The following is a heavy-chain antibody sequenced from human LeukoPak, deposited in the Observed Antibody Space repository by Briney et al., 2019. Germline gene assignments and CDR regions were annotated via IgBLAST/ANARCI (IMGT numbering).Heavy chain of an antibody. V-gene: IGHV1-2*02. CDR2: INPNSGGT. J-gene: IGHJ5*02. D-gene: IGHD7-27*01. CDR3: ARALNWGSAFDP. Sequence: ASVKVSCKASGYTFTGYYMHWVRQAPGQGLEWMGWINPNSGGTNYAQKFQGRVTMTRDTSISTAYMELSRPRSDDTAVYYCARALNWGSAFDPWGQGTLVTVSS. CDR1: GYTFTGYY.